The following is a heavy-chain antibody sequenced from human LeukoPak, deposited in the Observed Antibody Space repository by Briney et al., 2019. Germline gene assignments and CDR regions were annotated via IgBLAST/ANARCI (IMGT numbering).Heavy chain of an antibody. J-gene: IGHJ4*02. V-gene: IGHV4-34*01. Sequence: SETLSLTCAVCGGSFSGYYWSWIRQPPGKGLEWIGEINHSGSTNYNPSLKSRVTISVDTSKNQFSLKLSSVTAADTAVYYCARGQGYSYGYLYWGQGTLVTVSS. CDR1: GGSFSGYY. CDR3: ARGQGYSYGYLY. D-gene: IGHD5-18*01. CDR2: INHSGST.